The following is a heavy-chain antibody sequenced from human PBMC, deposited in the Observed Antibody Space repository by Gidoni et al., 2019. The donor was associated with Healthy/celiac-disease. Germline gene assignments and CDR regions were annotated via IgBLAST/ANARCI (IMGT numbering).Heavy chain of an antibody. J-gene: IGHJ3*02. D-gene: IGHD1-26*01. V-gene: IGHV4-59*08. CDR2: IYYSGST. Sequence: QVQLQESGPGLLKPSEPLSLTCPVSGASISRYHWSWIRQPPGKGLEWIGYIYYSGSTNYNPSLKSRVTISVDTSKNQFSLKLSSVTAADTAVYYCASSSGSYSSLTDAFDIWGQGTMVTVSS. CDR1: GASISRYH. CDR3: ASSSGSYSSLTDAFDI.